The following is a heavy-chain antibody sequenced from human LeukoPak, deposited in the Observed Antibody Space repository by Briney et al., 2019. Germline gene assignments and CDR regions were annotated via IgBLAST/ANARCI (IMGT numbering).Heavy chain of an antibody. CDR2: IKSKTDGGTT. CDR3: AKGAHSSGWFCWFDP. V-gene: IGHV3-15*01. J-gene: IGHJ5*02. D-gene: IGHD6-19*01. CDR1: GFTFSNAW. Sequence: GGSLRLSCAASGFTFSNAWMSWVRQAPGKGLEWVGRIKSKTDGGTTDYAVPVKGRFTISRDDSKNTLYLQMNSLKTEDTAVYYCAKGAHSSGWFCWFDPWGQGTLVTVSS.